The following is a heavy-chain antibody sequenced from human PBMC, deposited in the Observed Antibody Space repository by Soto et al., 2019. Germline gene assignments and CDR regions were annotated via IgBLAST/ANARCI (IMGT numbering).Heavy chain of an antibody. CDR2: INHLETT. CDR1: GASITYGGYS. J-gene: IGHJ4*02. V-gene: IGHV4-30-2*01. Sequence: NPSETLSLTCTVSGASITYGGYSWSWIRQTPGKGLEWIGYINHLETTFYNPSFESRLTLSIDRAMNQFSLNLNSMSAADRAVYFCARGGGSDSFDYWGQGILVTVSS. CDR3: ARGGGSDSFDY. D-gene: IGHD1-26*01.